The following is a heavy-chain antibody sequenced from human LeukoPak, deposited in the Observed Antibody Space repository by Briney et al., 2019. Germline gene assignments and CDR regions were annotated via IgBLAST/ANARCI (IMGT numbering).Heavy chain of an antibody. Sequence: NPSETLSLTCTVSGGSISSYYWSWIRQPPGKGLEWIGEINHSGSTNYNPSLKSRVTISVDTSKNQFSLKLSSVTAADTAVYYCARVSAGIFTWGQGTLVTVSS. CDR2: INHSGST. D-gene: IGHD6-19*01. CDR3: ARVSAGIFT. V-gene: IGHV4-34*01. J-gene: IGHJ5*02. CDR1: GGSISSYY.